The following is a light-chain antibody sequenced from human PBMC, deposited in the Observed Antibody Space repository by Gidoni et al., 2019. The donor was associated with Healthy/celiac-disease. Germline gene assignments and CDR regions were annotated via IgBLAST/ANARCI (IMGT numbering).Light chain of an antibody. CDR1: QSVSSN. V-gene: IGKV3-15*01. CDR3: QQYNNWPPWT. Sequence: EIVMTQSPATLSVSPGERATLSCRASQSVSSNLAWYQQKPGQAPRLLSYGASTSATGIPARFSGSGSGTEFTLTISSLQSEDFAGYYCQQYNNWPPWTFGQGTKVEIK. CDR2: GAS. J-gene: IGKJ1*01.